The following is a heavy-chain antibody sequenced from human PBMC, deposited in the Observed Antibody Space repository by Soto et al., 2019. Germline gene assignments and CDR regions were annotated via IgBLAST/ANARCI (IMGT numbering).Heavy chain of an antibody. CDR1: GGSISSSSYY. J-gene: IGHJ6*04. V-gene: IGHV4-39*01. Sequence: SETLSLTCTVSGGSISSSSYYWGWIRQPPGKGLEWIGSTYYSGSTYYNPSLKSRVTISVDTSKNQFPLKLSSVTAADTAVYYCARLNILTGFLGVLDVWGKGTTVTVSS. D-gene: IGHD3-9*01. CDR2: TYYSGST. CDR3: ARLNILTGFLGVLDV.